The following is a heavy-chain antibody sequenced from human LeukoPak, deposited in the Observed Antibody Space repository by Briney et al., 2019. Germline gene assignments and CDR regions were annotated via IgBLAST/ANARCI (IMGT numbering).Heavy chain of an antibody. V-gene: IGHV7-4-1*02. D-gene: IGHD5-12*01. CDR1: GYTFSSYA. CDR2: INTNTGNP. Sequence: ASVKVSCKASGYTFSSYAMNWVRQAPGQGLEWMGWINTNTGNPTYAQGFTGRFVFSLDTSVSTAYLQISSLKAEDTAVYYCARGFPGYSGYDFDYMDVWGKGTTVTVSS. J-gene: IGHJ6*03. CDR3: ARGFPGYSGYDFDYMDV.